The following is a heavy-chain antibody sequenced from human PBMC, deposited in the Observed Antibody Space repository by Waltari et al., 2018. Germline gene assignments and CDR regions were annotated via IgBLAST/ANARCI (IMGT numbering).Heavy chain of an antibody. V-gene: IGHV3-23*04. J-gene: IGHJ4*02. D-gene: IGHD5-12*01. CDR1: GFTFHTYA. CDR2: ISGSGGRT. CDR3: AKGFWGGYDM. Sequence: EVQLAESGGGLVQPGGSLRLSCAASGFTFHTYAMAWRRQAPGKGLEWVSSISGSGGRTYYSDSSMGRFTISRDNPNNTLYLQMSTLRVDDTAVYYGAKGFWGGYDMWGQGTLVTVSS.